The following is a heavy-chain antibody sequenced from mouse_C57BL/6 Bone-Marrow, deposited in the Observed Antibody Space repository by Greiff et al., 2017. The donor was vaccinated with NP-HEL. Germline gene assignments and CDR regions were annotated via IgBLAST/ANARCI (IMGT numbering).Heavy chain of an antibody. Sequence: QVQLKQSGAELVRPGASVTLSCKASGYTFTDYEMHWVKQTPVHGLEWIGAIDPETGGTAYNQKFKGKAILTADKSSSTAYMELRSLTSEDSAVYYCTRSDPYYVDYWGQGTTLTVSS. CDR2: IDPETGGT. J-gene: IGHJ2*01. V-gene: IGHV1-15*01. CDR1: GYTFTDYE. CDR3: TRSDPYYVDY.